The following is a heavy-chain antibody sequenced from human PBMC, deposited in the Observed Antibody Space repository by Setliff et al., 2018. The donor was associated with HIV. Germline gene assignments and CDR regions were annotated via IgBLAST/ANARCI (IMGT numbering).Heavy chain of an antibody. D-gene: IGHD2-8*01. Sequence: SETLSLTCSVSGAPVSSGRYYWGWIRQPPGKGLEWIATIHYTGSTYYNPSLKNRVTISADTSKKQVSLRLTSVTAADTAVYFCARPTTGVGGGAAFDIWGQGTMVTVSS. V-gene: IGHV4-39*01. CDR1: GAPVSSGRYY. CDR3: ARPTTGVGGGAAFDI. CDR2: IHYTGST. J-gene: IGHJ3*02.